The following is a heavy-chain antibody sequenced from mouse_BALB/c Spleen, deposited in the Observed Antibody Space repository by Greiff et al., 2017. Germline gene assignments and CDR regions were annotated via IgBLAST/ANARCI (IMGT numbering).Heavy chain of an antibody. CDR2: INPGSGGT. CDR3: AIRGGVRPFAY. V-gene: IGHV1-54*01. J-gene: IGHJ3*01. Sequence: QVQLQQSGAELVRPGTSVKVSCKASGYAFTNYLIEWVKQRPGQGLEWIGVINPGSGGTNYNEKFKGKATLTADKSSSTAYMQLSSLTSDDSAVYFCAIRGGVRPFAYWGQGTLGTVSA. CDR1: GYAFTNYL. D-gene: IGHD1-2*01.